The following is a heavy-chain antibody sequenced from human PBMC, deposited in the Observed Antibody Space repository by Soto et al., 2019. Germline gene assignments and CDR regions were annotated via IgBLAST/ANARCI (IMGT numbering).Heavy chain of an antibody. D-gene: IGHD6-13*01. V-gene: IGHV3-53*01. CDR3: ARGTWGISWPNFFDY. J-gene: IGHJ4*02. CDR1: EFSVTSNY. CDR2: MYAGGST. Sequence: EVQLVESGGGLIHPGGSLRLSCTAPEFSVTSNYMSWVRQAPGKGLEWVSLMYAGGSTSYAESVKGRFTVSRDNSNNTLFLQLNSLRVEDTAVYYCARGTWGISWPNFFDYWGQGVLVTVSS.